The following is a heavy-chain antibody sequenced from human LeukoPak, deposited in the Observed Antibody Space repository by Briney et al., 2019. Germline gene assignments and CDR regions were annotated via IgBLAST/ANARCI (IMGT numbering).Heavy chain of an antibody. CDR1: GFTFSSYS. CDR2: ISSSSTYI. Sequence: GGSLRLSCAASGFTFSSYSMNWVRQAPGKGLEWVSSISSSSTYIHYADSVKGRFTISRDNAKKSLYLQMNSLRAEDTAVYYCASDILTGYYKNDYWGQGTLVTVSS. D-gene: IGHD3-9*01. J-gene: IGHJ4*02. CDR3: ASDILTGYYKNDY. V-gene: IGHV3-21*01.